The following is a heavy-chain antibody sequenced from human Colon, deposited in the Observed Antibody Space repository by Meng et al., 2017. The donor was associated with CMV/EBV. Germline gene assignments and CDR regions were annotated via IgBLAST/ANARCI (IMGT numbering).Heavy chain of an antibody. CDR3: TRDSMKGGGFDY. CDR2: TNTKAYNYIT. D-gene: IGHD3-10*01. J-gene: IGHJ4*02. Sequence: ASRFTFRGPNIDWFRPAPGKGLDWITRTNTKAYNYITEYAASVEGRFTISRDDSKNSLYLQMNSLKTEDTAVYYCTRDSMKGGGFDYWGQGSLVTVSS. V-gene: IGHV3-72*01. CDR1: RFTFRGPN.